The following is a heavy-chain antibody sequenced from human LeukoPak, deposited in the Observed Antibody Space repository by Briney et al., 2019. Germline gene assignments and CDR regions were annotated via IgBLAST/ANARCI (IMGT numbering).Heavy chain of an antibody. V-gene: IGHV3-21*06. CDR2: IDSSSGYM. J-gene: IGHJ4*02. CDR3: LRGDRRDY. Sequence: AGGSLRLSCAATGFTVKSAWMNWARQAPGKGLEWVSSIDSSSGYMFYADSVKGRFIISRDNAKNSLYLQMSSLRAEDTAVYYCLRGDRRDYWGQGTLVTVSS. CDR1: GFTVKSAW.